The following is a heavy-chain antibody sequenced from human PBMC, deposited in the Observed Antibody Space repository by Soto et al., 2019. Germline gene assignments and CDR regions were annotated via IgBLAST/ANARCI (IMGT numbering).Heavy chain of an antibody. V-gene: IGHV3-30*18. CDR3: AKDGCSSGFCYSQT. CDR1: GFIFNSYG. CDR2: ISYDGGDK. Sequence: QVQLVESGGGVVQPGRSLRLSCAASGFIFNSYGMHWVRQAPGKGLEWVAAISYDGGDKNYGDSVKGRFTISRDNSKKTLYLQMNSLRTDDTAVYYCAKDGCSSGFCYSQTWGQGILVTVSS. D-gene: IGHD2-15*01. J-gene: IGHJ5*02.